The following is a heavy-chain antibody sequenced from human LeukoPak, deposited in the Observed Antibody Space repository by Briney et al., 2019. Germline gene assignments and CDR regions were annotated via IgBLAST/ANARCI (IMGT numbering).Heavy chain of an antibody. CDR3: AREDGARFFDY. J-gene: IGHJ4*02. CDR2: ISHDGSNK. Sequence: QPGRSLRLSCAASGFTFSSYAMHWVRQAPGKGLEWVAVISHDGSNKYYADSVKGRFTISRDNSKNTLYLQVNSLRAEDTAVYYCAREDGARFFDYWGQGTLVTVSS. D-gene: IGHD4-17*01. CDR1: GFTFSSYA. V-gene: IGHV3-30-3*01.